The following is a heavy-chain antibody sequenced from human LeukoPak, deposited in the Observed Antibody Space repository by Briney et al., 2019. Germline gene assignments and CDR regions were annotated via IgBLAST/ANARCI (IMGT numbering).Heavy chain of an antibody. CDR2: FDPEDGET. V-gene: IGHV1-24*01. J-gene: IGHJ4*02. D-gene: IGHD5-12*01. Sequence: ASVTVSFKVSGYTLTELSMHWVRQAPGKGLEWMGGFDPEDGETIYAQKFQGRVTMTEDTSTDTAYMELSSLRSEDTAVYYCATGDVSGYDKLFDYWGQGTLVTVSS. CDR3: ATGDVSGYDKLFDY. CDR1: GYTLTELS.